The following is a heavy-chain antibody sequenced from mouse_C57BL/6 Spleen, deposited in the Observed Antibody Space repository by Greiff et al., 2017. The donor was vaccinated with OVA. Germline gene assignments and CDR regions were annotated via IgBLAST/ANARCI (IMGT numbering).Heavy chain of an antibody. CDR2: IYPGSGNT. D-gene: IGHD2-10*02. CDR1: GYSFTSYY. Sequence: QVQLQQSGPELVKPGASVKISCKASGYSFTSYYIHWVKQRPGQGLEWIGWIYPGSGNTKYNEKFKGKATLTADTSSSTAYMQLSSLTSEDSAVYYCARAYGTPYAMDYWGQGTSVTVSS. CDR3: ARAYGTPYAMDY. J-gene: IGHJ4*01. V-gene: IGHV1-66*01.